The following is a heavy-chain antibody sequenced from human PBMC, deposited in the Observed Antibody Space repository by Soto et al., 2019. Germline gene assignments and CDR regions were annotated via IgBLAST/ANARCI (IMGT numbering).Heavy chain of an antibody. CDR2: IFYSGTTS. V-gene: IGHV4-31*03. D-gene: IGHD2-15*01. Sequence: TSETLSLTCSVSGGSINSYGYYWNWIRQNPGKGLEWIGYIFYSGTTSFYSPSLRSRSIISMDTSKNQFSLKLSSVTAADTAVYYCARGGYCDSTSCSRGPNWFDPWGQGTLVTVSS. J-gene: IGHJ5*02. CDR3: ARGGYCDSTSCSRGPNWFDP. CDR1: GGSINSYGYY.